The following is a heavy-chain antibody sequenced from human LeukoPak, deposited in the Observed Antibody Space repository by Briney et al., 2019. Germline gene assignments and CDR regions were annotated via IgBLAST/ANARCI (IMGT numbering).Heavy chain of an antibody. Sequence: PSETLSLTCTVSGGSISSYYWSWIRQPPGKGPEWIGYIYYSGSTNYNPSLKSRVTISVDTSKNQFSLKLSSVTAADTAVYYCARGPPLDIVVVPAAIILDYWGQGTLVTVSS. V-gene: IGHV4-59*12. CDR1: GGSISSYY. CDR3: ARGPPLDIVVVPAAIILDY. D-gene: IGHD2-2*02. CDR2: IYYSGST. J-gene: IGHJ4*02.